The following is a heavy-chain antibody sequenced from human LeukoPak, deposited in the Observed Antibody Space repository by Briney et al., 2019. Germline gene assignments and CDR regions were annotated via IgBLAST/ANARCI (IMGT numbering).Heavy chain of an antibody. Sequence: ASVKVSCKASGYTFTSYGISWVRQAPGQGLEWMGWISPYNGNTNYAQKLQGRVTMTTDTSTSTAYMELRSLRSDDTAVYYCARDRLPVHYYSGMDVWGQGTTVTVSS. CDR1: GYTFTSYG. V-gene: IGHV1-18*01. J-gene: IGHJ6*02. CDR2: ISPYNGNT. D-gene: IGHD6-6*01. CDR3: ARDRLPVHYYSGMDV.